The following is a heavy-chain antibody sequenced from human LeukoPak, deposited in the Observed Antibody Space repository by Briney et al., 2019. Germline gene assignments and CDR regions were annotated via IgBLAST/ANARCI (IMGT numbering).Heavy chain of an antibody. Sequence: GSLRLSCAASGFTFSSYGMSWVRQAAGKGLEWVSANRGSGGSTYYADSVKGRFTISRDNSKNTLYLQVNSLRAEDTAVYYCAKSGIVGATDYDAFDIWGQGTMVTVSS. CDR3: AKSGIVGATDYDAFDI. D-gene: IGHD1-26*01. J-gene: IGHJ3*02. CDR2: NRGSGGST. V-gene: IGHV3-23*01. CDR1: GFTFSSYG.